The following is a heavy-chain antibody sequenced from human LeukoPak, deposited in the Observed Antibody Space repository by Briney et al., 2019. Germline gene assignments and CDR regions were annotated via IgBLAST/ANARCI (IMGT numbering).Heavy chain of an antibody. J-gene: IGHJ6*03. V-gene: IGHV3-48*01. D-gene: IGHD4-23*01. CDR1: GFTFSSYS. CDR3: ARDAGFGGNSDYYYMDV. CDR2: ISSSSSTV. Sequence: GGSLSLFCAASGFTFSSYSMNWVRQAPGKGLEWVSYISSSSSTVYYADSVKGRFSISKDYAKNSLYLQMNSLRAEDTAVYFCARDAGFGGNSDYYYMDVWGKGPTVTVSS.